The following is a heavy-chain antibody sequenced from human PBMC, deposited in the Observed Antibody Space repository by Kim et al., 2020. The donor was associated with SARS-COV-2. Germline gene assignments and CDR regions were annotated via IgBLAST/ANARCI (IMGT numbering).Heavy chain of an antibody. D-gene: IGHD6-19*01. Sequence: ADSVECRFTISRDNAKNTLYLQMDSLRVDDTAVYYCARTYSSGWYNWFNPWGQGTLVTVSS. CDR3: ARTYSSGWYNWFNP. J-gene: IGHJ5*02. V-gene: IGHV3-74*01.